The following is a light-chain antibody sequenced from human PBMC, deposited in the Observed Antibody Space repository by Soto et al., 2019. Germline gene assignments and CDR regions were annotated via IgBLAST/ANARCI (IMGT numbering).Light chain of an antibody. Sequence: EIVLTQSPCTLSLSPGERATLSCRASQSVSNNYLAWYQQKPGQAPRLLIYGASSRATGIPDRFSGSGSGTDFTLTISSLEPEDFAVYYCQQRTNWRITFGQGTRLEIK. V-gene: IGKV3D-20*02. CDR3: QQRTNWRIT. CDR2: GAS. CDR1: QSVSNNY. J-gene: IGKJ5*01.